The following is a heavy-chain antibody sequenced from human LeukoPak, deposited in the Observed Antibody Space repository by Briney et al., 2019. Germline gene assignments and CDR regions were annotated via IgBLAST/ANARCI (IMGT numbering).Heavy chain of an antibody. D-gene: IGHD2-2*02. J-gene: IGHJ3*02. CDR3: ARRDIVVVPASILGAFGI. Sequence: GGSLRLSCAASAFTFDDYGMSWVRQAPGKGLEWVSGINWNGGSTGYADSVKGRFTISRDNAKNSLYLQMNSLRAEDTALYYCARRDIVVVPASILGAFGIWGQGTMVTVSS. CDR2: INWNGGST. CDR1: AFTFDDYG. V-gene: IGHV3-20*04.